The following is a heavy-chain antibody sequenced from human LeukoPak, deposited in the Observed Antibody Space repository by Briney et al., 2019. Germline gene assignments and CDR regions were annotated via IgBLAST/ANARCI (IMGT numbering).Heavy chain of an antibody. V-gene: IGHV3-33*01. J-gene: IGHJ3*02. CDR3: AVEGIVGARSTAFDI. Sequence: GGSLRLSCAASGFTFSSYGMHWVRQAPGKGLEWVAVIWYDGSNKYYADSVKGRFTISRDNSKNTLYLQMNSLRAEDTAVYYCAVEGIVGARSTAFDIWGQGTMVTVSS. CDR1: GFTFSSYG. CDR2: IWYDGSNK. D-gene: IGHD1-26*01.